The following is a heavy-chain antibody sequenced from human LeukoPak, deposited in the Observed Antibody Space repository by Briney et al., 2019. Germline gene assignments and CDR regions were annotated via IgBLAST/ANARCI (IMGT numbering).Heavy chain of an antibody. CDR2: IWYDGSNK. CDR3: ARDDYGSGAYFDL. J-gene: IGHJ4*02. V-gene: IGHV3-33*01. Sequence: GSLRLSCAASGFTFNGYAMHWVRQAPGKGLEWVALIWYDGSNKYYTDSVKGRFTVSRDNSKNTLYLQMSTLRAEDTAVYYCARDDYGSGAYFDLWGQGTLVTVSA. CDR1: GFTFNGYA. D-gene: IGHD3-10*01.